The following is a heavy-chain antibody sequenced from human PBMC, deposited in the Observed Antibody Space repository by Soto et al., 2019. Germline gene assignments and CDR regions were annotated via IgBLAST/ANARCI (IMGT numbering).Heavy chain of an antibody. D-gene: IGHD3-22*01. CDR1: GGFISSYY. V-gene: IGHV4-59*01. CDR3: ARSIDSSGFYFSNC. J-gene: IGHJ4*02. Sequence: SETLSLTCTVSGGFISSYYWSWIRQSPGKGLELIGYIHHTGSTNYNPSLKSRVTMSLDTSRNQFSLKLYPVTTADTAVYYCARSIDSSGFYFSNCWGQGTLVTVS. CDR2: IHHTGST.